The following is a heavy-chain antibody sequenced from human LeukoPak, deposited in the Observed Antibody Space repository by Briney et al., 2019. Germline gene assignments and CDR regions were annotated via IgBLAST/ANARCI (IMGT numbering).Heavy chain of an antibody. CDR3: VKDCGQTTAARAY. J-gene: IGHJ4*02. CDR1: GFTFDDYA. V-gene: IGHV3-9*01. D-gene: IGHD2-2*01. Sequence: GRSLRLSCAASGFTFDDYAMHWVRPAPGKGLEWVSGIRWNSDNIVYADSVRGRLPISRDKAKNSLYLQVHSLRPGDRALYYCVKDCGQTTAARAYWGQGTLVTVSS. CDR2: IRWNSDNI.